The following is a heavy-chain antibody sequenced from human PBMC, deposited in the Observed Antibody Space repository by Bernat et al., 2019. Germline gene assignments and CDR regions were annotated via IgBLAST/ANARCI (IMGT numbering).Heavy chain of an antibody. CDR1: GFTFGDYA. CDR3: TREVTFWSGYQSYYYYYYMDV. Sequence: EVQLVESGGGLVQPGRSLRLSCTASGFTFGDYAMSWVRQAPGKGLEWVGFIRSKAYGGTTEYAASVKGRFTISRDDSKSIAYLQMNSLKTEDTAVYYCTREVTFWSGYQSYYYYYYMDVWGKWTTVTVSS. CDR2: IRSKAYGGTT. V-gene: IGHV3-49*04. D-gene: IGHD3-3*01. J-gene: IGHJ6*03.